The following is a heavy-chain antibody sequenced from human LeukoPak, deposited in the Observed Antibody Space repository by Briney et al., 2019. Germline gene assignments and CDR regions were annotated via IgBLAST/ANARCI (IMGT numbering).Heavy chain of an antibody. J-gene: IGHJ4*02. CDR2: ISYDGSNK. Sequence: GGSLRLSCAASGFTFSSYAMHWVRQAPGKGLEWVAVISYDGSNKYYADSVKGRFTISRDNSKNTLYLQMNSLRAEDTAVYYCARDRYGSGRGDYWGQGTLVTVSS. V-gene: IGHV3-30*04. CDR1: GFTFSSYA. CDR3: ARDRYGSGRGDY. D-gene: IGHD3-10*01.